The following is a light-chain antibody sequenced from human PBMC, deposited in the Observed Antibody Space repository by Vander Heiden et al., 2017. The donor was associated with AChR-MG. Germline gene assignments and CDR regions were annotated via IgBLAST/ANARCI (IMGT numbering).Light chain of an antibody. CDR1: SSDIGAGFD. J-gene: IGLJ1*01. Sequence: QSVLTQPPSVSGPPGQRVSTSCSGSSSDIGAGFDVHWYQQLPGTAPNLLIFSDINRPSGVPDRFSGSKSGTSAFLAITVLQTDAEADYYCQSYDSGLSGYVFGTGTKVTVL. CDR2: SDI. CDR3: QSYDSGLSGYV. V-gene: IGLV1-40*01.